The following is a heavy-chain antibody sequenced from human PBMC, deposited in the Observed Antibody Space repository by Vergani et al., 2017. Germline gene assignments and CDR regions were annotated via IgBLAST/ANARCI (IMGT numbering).Heavy chain of an antibody. V-gene: IGHV3-30*18. CDR2: LSYDGSNK. CDR3: AKVSSDFWSGQGAFDI. D-gene: IGHD3-3*01. CDR1: GFTFSSYG. Sequence: QVQLVESGGGVVQPGRSLRLSCAASGFTFSSYGMHWVRQALGKGLEWVAVLSYDGSNKYYADSVKGRFTISRDNSKNTLYLQMNSLRAEDTAVYYCAKVSSDFWSGQGAFDIWGQGTMVTVSS. J-gene: IGHJ3*02.